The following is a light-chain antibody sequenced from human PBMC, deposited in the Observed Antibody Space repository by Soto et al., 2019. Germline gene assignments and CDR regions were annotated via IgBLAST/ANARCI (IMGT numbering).Light chain of an antibody. CDR1: KSISSW. Sequence: DIQMTQSPSTLSASVGDRVTITCRASKSISSWLAWYQQKPGKAPKLLIYDASSLESGVPSRFSGSGSGTEFTLTISSLQPDDFPTYYCQQYNSYPCFGSGTKVDIK. CDR2: DAS. CDR3: QQYNSYPC. J-gene: IGKJ3*01. V-gene: IGKV1-5*01.